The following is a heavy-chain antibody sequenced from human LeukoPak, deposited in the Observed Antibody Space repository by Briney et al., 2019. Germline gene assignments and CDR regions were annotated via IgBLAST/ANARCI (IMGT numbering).Heavy chain of an antibody. J-gene: IGHJ6*02. V-gene: IGHV1-2*02. CDR1: GYTLTGYY. D-gene: IGHD2-2*01. CDR2: INPNSGGT. Sequence: ASVKVSCKASGYTLTGYYMHWVRQAPGQGLEWMGWINPNSGGTNYAQKFQGRVTMTRDTSISTAYMELSRLRSDDTAVYYCAREVPDPYGMDVWGQGTTVTVSS. CDR3: AREVPDPYGMDV.